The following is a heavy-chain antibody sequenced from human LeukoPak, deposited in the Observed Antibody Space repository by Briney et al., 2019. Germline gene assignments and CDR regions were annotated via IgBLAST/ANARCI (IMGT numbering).Heavy chain of an antibody. CDR2: ISSGGTFM. D-gene: IGHD1-1*01. V-gene: IGHV3-21*01. CDR1: GFTFSSYS. J-gene: IGHJ4*02. CDR3: AREPTGDY. Sequence: GESLKISCAASGFTFSSYSINWVRQAPGKGLEWVSSISSGGTFMYYADSVKGRFTISRDNAKKSVFLQMNSLRAEDSAVYYCAREPTGDYWGQGMLVTVSS.